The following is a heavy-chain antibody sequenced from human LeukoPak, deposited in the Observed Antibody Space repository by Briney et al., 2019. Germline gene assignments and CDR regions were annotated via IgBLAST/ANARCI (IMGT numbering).Heavy chain of an antibody. D-gene: IGHD6-13*01. J-gene: IGHJ4*02. Sequence: PGGSLRLSCAASGFTFSSYDMNGVRQAPGKGLEWVAYISSSGNTIYYTDSVKGRFTISRDNAQNSLYLQMNRLRAEDPAVYYCASYSSSWHYYFDHWGQGTLVTVSS. CDR2: ISSSGNTI. V-gene: IGHV3-48*03. CDR3: ASYSSSWHYYFDH. CDR1: GFTFSSYD.